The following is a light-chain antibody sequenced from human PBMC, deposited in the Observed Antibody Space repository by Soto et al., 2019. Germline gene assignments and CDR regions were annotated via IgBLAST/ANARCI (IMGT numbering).Light chain of an antibody. V-gene: IGKV1-12*01. Sequence: DIQMTQSPSSVSASVGDRVTITWRTSPDISGYFLWFQQKPGKAPKLLISGAFALHSGVPSRFSGSGSGTVFTLTISSLQLGDFATYYCQQAKTYPRTFGHGTRVHI. CDR2: GAF. CDR3: QQAKTYPRT. CDR1: PDISGY. J-gene: IGKJ3*01.